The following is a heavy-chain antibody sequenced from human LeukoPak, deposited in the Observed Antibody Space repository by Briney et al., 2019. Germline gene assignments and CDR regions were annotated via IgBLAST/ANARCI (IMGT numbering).Heavy chain of an antibody. D-gene: IGHD3-10*01. Sequence: GGSLRLSCAASGFTFSSYNMNWVRQAPGKGLEWVSSINSGSTYINYTDSVKGRFTISRDNAENSLYLQMSSLRAEDTAVYYCARVSLGNNYGSGSYDYWGQGTLVTVSS. CDR1: GFTFSSYN. V-gene: IGHV3-21*01. J-gene: IGHJ4*02. CDR2: INSGSTYI. CDR3: ARVSLGNNYGSGSYDY.